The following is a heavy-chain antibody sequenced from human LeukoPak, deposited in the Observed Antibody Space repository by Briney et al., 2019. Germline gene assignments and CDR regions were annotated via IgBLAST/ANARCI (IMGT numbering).Heavy chain of an antibody. J-gene: IGHJ4*02. V-gene: IGHV3-23*01. D-gene: IGHD1-26*01. CDR1: GFTFSIYA. CDR3: AKGGSYFAVYFDY. CDR2: ISGSGGTA. Sequence: GGSLRLSCAASGFTFSIYAMSWVRQAPGKGLEWVSAISGSGGTAYYADSVKGRFTISRDNSKNTLYLQMNSLRAEDTAVYYCAKGGSYFAVYFDYWGQGTLVTVSS.